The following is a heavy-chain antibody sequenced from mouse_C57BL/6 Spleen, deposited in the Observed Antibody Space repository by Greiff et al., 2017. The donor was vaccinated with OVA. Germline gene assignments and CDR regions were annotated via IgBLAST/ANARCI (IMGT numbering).Heavy chain of an antibody. CDR1: GYSFTSGYY. CDR3: ARGYYGNLDY. CDR2: ISYDGST. J-gene: IGHJ2*01. Sequence: EVQLQESGPGLVKPSQSLSLTCSATGYSFTSGYYRNLIRQFPGNKLEWMGYISYDGSTNYNPSLKNRISITRDTSKNQFFLKLNSVTTEDTATYYCARGYYGNLDYWGQGTTLTVSS. D-gene: IGHD2-1*01. V-gene: IGHV3-6*01.